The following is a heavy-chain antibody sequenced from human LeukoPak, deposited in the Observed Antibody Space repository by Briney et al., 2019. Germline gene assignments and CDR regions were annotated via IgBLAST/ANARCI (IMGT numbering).Heavy chain of an antibody. CDR1: GDSISSGSYY. Sequence: PSETLSLTCTVSGDSISSGSYYWGWIRQPPGKGLEWIGSIYYSGSTYYNPSLKSRVTISVDTSKNQFSLKLSSVTAADTAVYYYARHTQDYGDLDYFDYWGQGTLVTVSS. J-gene: IGHJ4*02. CDR2: IYYSGST. CDR3: ARHTQDYGDLDYFDY. D-gene: IGHD4-17*01. V-gene: IGHV4-39*01.